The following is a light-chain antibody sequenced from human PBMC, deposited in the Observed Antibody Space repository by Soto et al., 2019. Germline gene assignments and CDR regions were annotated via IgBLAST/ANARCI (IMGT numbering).Light chain of an antibody. CDR1: DGMRSD. Sequence: MTQSPSALSASVGGGCTITCRASDGMRSDWAWYEQKAWKAGRLRMFAAFNLQSGVPSRFRGGGSGTHFTLTISSLQPEDFATYYCLQHYNFAWTFGQGIKV. CDR2: AAF. V-gene: IGKV1-6*01. CDR3: LQHYNFAWT. J-gene: IGKJ1*01.